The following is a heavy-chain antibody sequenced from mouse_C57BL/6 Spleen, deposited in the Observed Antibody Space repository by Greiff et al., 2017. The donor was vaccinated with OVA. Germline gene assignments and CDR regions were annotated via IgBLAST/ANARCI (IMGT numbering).Heavy chain of an antibody. Sequence: QVQLQQSGPGLVAPSQSLSITCTVSGFSLTSYGVHWVRQPPGKGLEWLVVIWSEGSTTYNSALKSRLSISKDKSKSHVFLKMNSLHTHDTAMYYCARHGDYGSSYGFAYWGQGTLVTVSA. V-gene: IGHV2-6-1*01. J-gene: IGHJ3*01. CDR3: ARHGDYGSSYGFAY. CDR2: IWSEGST. D-gene: IGHD1-1*01. CDR1: GFSLTSYG.